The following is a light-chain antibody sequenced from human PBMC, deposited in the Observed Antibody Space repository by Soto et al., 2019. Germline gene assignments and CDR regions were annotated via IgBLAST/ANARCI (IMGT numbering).Light chain of an antibody. CDR3: QHSDGAPYT. J-gene: IGKJ2*01. Sequence: DIQMTQSPSSLSASIGDRVTITCRASQSISSHLNWYQQKPGKTPKLLIYAASSLQSGVPSRFSGTGSETDFTLTSTTRQAADFATDYCQHSDGAPYTFGQGTKLEI. CDR2: AAS. CDR1: QSISSH. V-gene: IGKV1-39*01.